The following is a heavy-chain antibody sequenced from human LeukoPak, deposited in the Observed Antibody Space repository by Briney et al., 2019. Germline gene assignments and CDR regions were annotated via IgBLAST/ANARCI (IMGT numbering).Heavy chain of an antibody. CDR2: INHSGST. Sequence: SETLSLTCAVYGGSFSGYYWSWIRQPPGKGLEWIGEINHSGSTNYNPSLKSRVTISVDTSKNQFSLKLSSVTAADTVVYYCARESTSSGLGYWGQGTLVTVSS. CDR3: ARESTSSGLGY. V-gene: IGHV4-34*01. J-gene: IGHJ4*02. D-gene: IGHD2/OR15-2a*01. CDR1: GGSFSGYY.